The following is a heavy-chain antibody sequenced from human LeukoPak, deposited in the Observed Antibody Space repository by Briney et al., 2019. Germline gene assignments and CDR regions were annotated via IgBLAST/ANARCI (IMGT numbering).Heavy chain of an antibody. CDR3: AKGAGATITLGYFDY. D-gene: IGHD5-24*01. CDR2: NGSNK. J-gene: IGHJ4*02. CDR1: GFTFSSYG. V-gene: IGHV3-33*06. Sequence: GGSLRLSCAASGFTFSSYGMHWVRQAPGKGLGWVAVNGSNKYYADSVKGRFTISRDNSKNTLYLQMNSLRAEDTAVYYCAKGAGATITLGYFDYWGQGTLVTVSS.